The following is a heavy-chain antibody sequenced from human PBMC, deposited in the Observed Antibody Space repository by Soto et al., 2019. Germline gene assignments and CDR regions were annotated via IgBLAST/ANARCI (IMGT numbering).Heavy chain of an antibody. J-gene: IGHJ4*02. Sequence: PGESLKISCKGSGYSFTSYWISWVRQMPGKGLEWMGRIDPSDSYTNYSPSFQGHVTISADKSISTAYLQWSSLKASDTAMYYCARHGRIAARYPDRSEYYFDYWGQGTLVTVSS. CDR2: IDPSDSYT. CDR1: GYSFTSYW. V-gene: IGHV5-10-1*01. D-gene: IGHD6-6*01. CDR3: ARHGRIAARYPDRSEYYFDY.